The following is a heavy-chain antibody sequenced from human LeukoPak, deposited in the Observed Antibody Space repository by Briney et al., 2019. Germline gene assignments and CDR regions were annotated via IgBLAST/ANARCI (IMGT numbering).Heavy chain of an antibody. D-gene: IGHD3-22*01. CDR2: IRYDGSNI. V-gene: IGHV3-30*02. CDR1: GFTFSSYC. J-gene: IGHJ4*02. Sequence: GGSLRLSCAASGFTFSSYCMHWIRKAPGKGLEWVAFIRYDGSNIYYADSVKGRFTISRDNSKNPLDLQMNSLRGDDTAVYYFAKDADYDGFDYWGQGTLVTVS. CDR3: AKDADYDGFDY.